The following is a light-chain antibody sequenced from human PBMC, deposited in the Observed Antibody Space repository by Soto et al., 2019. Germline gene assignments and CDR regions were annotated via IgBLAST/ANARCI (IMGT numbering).Light chain of an antibody. Sequence: IVLTQSPGPLSLSPGERATLSCRASQSVSTTYLAWYQQKPGQPPRLLIYAASSRATGIPDRFSGSGSGTDFTLTISRLEPEDFAVYYCQYYGSSFGQGTKLELK. V-gene: IGKV3-20*01. J-gene: IGKJ2*01. CDR3: QYYGSS. CDR1: QSVSTTY. CDR2: AAS.